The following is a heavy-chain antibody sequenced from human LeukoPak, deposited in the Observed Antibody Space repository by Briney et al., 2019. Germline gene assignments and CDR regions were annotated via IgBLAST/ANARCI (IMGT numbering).Heavy chain of an antibody. J-gene: IGHJ3*02. D-gene: IGHD2-21*02. V-gene: IGHV3-49*03. Sequence: GGSLRLSCTASGFTFGDYAMSWFRQAPGKGLEWVGFIRSKAYGGTTEYAASVKGRFTILRDDSKSIAYLQMNSLKTEDTAVYYCTRWGDADACDIWGQGTMVTVSS. CDR1: GFTFGDYA. CDR2: IRSKAYGGTT. CDR3: TRWGDADACDI.